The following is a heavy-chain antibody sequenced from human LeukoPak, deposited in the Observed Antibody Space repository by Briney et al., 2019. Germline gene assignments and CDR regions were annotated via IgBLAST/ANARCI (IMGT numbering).Heavy chain of an antibody. CDR1: GGSISSSSYY. V-gene: IGHV4-39*01. J-gene: IGHJ4*02. D-gene: IGHD5-12*01. Sequence: SETLSLTCTVSGGSISSSSYYWGWIRQPPGKGREWIGSIFDSGNTFYNPSLKSRVAISVDTSKNQFSLKLTSVTAADTAVYYCARQGYSGSDNDDFWGQGALGTVSS. CDR3: ARQGYSGSDNDDF. CDR2: IFDSGNT.